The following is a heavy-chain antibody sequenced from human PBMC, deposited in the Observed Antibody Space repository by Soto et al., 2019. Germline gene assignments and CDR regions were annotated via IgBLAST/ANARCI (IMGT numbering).Heavy chain of an antibody. CDR3: ARARYSSGWNNWFDP. CDR1: GFTFNSYA. D-gene: IGHD6-19*01. CDR2: ISDDGSNK. J-gene: IGHJ5*02. Sequence: QVQLVESGGGVVQPGRSLRLSCAASGFTFNSYAMQWVRQAPGKGLEWVAVISDDGSNKYYADSVKGRFTISRDNSKNTLYLQMNSLKTEDTAVYYCARARYSSGWNNWFDPWGQGTLVTVSS. V-gene: IGHV3-30-3*01.